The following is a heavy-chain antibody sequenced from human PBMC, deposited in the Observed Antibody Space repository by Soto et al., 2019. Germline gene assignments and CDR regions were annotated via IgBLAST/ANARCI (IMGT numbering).Heavy chain of an antibody. CDR1: GYTFTNNW. CDR2: IYPGDSDT. V-gene: IGHV5-51*01. Sequence: PGESLKISCKGSGYTFTNNWVGWVRQMPGKGLEWMGIIYPGDSDTRYSPSFQGQVTISVDKSIATAYLQWSSLKASDTAMYYCARRNMGSSWSPGDYWGQGTLVTVSS. J-gene: IGHJ4*02. CDR3: ARRNMGSSWSPGDY. D-gene: IGHD6-13*01.